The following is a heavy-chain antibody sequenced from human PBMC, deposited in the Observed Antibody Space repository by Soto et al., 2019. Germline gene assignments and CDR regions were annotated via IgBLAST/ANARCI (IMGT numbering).Heavy chain of an antibody. CDR3: VSLGLYCSSTSEFGDYYYGMDV. J-gene: IGHJ6*02. Sequence: PGGSLRLSCAASGFTFSNSDMNWVRQAPGKGLEWVSGVSWNGSRTHYADSVKGRFIISRDNSRNFLYQQMNSLRPEDMAVYYCVSLGLYCSSTSEFGDYYYGMDVWGQGTTVTVSS. CDR2: VSWNGSRT. V-gene: IGHV3-35*01. D-gene: IGHD2-2*01. CDR1: GFTFSNSD.